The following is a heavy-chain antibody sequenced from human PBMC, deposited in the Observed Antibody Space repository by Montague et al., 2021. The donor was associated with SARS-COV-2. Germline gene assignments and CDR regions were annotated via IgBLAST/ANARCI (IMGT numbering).Heavy chain of an antibody. V-gene: IGHV6-1*01. J-gene: IGHJ3*02. CDR3: ARGWNYAFDI. CDR2: TYYGSSWNT. CDR1: GDSVSRDNPA. Sequence: CAISGDSVSRDNPAWNWIRQSPSRGLEWLGRTYYGSSWNTDYAVSVKSRITISPDTSKNQFSLHLNSVTPEDTAVYYCARGWNYAFDIWSQGTMLTVSS. D-gene: IGHD1-7*01.